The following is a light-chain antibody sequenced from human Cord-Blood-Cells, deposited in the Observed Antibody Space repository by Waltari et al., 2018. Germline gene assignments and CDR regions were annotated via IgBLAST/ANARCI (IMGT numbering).Light chain of an antibody. CDR3: QQYYSYPPS. Sequence: AIRMTQSPSSLSASTGDRVTITCRASQGISSYLAWYQQKPGKAPKLLIYAASTLQSGLPSRFSGSGSGTDCTLTIRCLQAEDFATCYCQQYYSYPPSFGQGTKVGIK. J-gene: IGKJ1*01. CDR2: AAS. CDR1: QGISSY. V-gene: IGKV1-8*01.